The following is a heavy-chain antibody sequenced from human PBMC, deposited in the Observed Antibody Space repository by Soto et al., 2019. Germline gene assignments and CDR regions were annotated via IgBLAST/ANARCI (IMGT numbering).Heavy chain of an antibody. Sequence: QVQLVQSGAEVKKPGASVRVSCKTSGYTFINYGITWVRQAPGQGLEWTGWLSAYNGDTSSSEKLQDRFTMTTDTSTNSVYMDLRSLTSDETSVYYCARWSAIVGGAEALDVWGQGTMVIVSS. D-gene: IGHD1-26*01. CDR3: ARWSAIVGGAEALDV. CDR2: LSAYNGDT. J-gene: IGHJ3*01. V-gene: IGHV1-18*01. CDR1: GYTFINYG.